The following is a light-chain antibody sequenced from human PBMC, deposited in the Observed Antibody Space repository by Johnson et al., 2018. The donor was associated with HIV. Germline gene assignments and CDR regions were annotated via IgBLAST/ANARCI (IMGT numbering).Light chain of an antibody. J-gene: IGLJ1*01. CDR2: ENN. CDR1: SSNIGNNY. CDR3: GTWDSSLSASYG. V-gene: IGLV1-51*02. Sequence: QSVLTQPPSVSAAPGQKVTISCSGSSSNIGNNYVSWYQQFPGTAPKLLIYENNKRPSGIPDRFYGSKSGTSATLGITGVQTGDEADYYCGTWDSSLSASYGFGTGTKVTVL.